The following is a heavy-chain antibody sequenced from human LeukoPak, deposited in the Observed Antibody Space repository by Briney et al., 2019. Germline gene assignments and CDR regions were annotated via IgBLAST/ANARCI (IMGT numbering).Heavy chain of an antibody. J-gene: IGHJ6*02. D-gene: IGHD3-22*01. Sequence: GGSLRLSCAASGFSFSDYSLSWVRQAPGKGLEWVSVIYSGGSTYYADSVKGRFTISRDNSKNTLYLQMNSLRAEDTAVYYCAREPYYYDSSGYPYYYGMDVWGQGTTVTVSS. CDR1: GFSFSDYS. V-gene: IGHV3-66*01. CDR2: IYSGGST. CDR3: AREPYYYDSSGYPYYYGMDV.